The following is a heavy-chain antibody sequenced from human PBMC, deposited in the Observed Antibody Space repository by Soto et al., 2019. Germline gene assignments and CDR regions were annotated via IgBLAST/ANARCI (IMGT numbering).Heavy chain of an antibody. CDR3: ARGRSYGSGSKPLFDY. Sequence: QVQLQESGPGLVKPSQTLSHTCTVSGGSISSGGYYWSSIRQHPGKGMEWIGYIYYSGSTYYNPSLKSRVTISVDTSKNQCSQKLSSVTAADTAVYYCARGRSYGSGSKPLFDYWGQGTLVTVSS. D-gene: IGHD3-10*01. CDR1: GGSISSGGYY. V-gene: IGHV4-31*03. CDR2: IYYSGST. J-gene: IGHJ4*02.